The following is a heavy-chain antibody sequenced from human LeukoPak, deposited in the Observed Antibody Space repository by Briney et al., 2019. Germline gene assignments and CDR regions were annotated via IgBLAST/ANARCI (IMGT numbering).Heavy chain of an antibody. CDR3: ASEKWNLPP. Sequence: PGGSLRLSCAASGFTFSSYSMNWVRQAPGKGLECVSYIGTSGSPIYYADSVKGRFTISRDNAKNSLYLEMNSLRDEDTAVYYCASEKWNLPPWGQGTLVTVSS. CDR2: IGTSGSPI. J-gene: IGHJ5*02. V-gene: IGHV3-48*02. CDR1: GFTFSSYS. D-gene: IGHD1-26*01.